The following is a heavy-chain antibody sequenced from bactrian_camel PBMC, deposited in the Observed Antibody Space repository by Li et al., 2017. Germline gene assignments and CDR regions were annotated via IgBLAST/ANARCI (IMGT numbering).Heavy chain of an antibody. D-gene: IGHD5*01. V-gene: IGHV3-3*01. CDR1: GNTYGTYC. CDR2: VWLLQSRP. CDR3: ATYRNVRLRCDRRFGY. Sequence: HVQLVESGGGSVQAGGSLRLSCEVSGNTYGTYCIGWFRQAPGKEREGLAAVWLLQSRPYYADSVKGRFTISQDNAKNTVSLQMNSLKPEDTAVYYCATYRNVRLRCDRRFGYWGQGTQVTVS. J-gene: IGHJ6*01.